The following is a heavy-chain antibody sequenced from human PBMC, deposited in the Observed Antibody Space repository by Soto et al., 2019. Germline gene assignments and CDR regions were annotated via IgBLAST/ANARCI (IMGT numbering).Heavy chain of an antibody. V-gene: IGHV3-30*18. CDR2: ISYDGSNK. CDR1: GFTFISYG. CDR3: AKDHIFGSGSGSYYNVYYYYMDV. D-gene: IGHD3-10*01. Sequence: GGSLILSCAASGFTFISYGMHWVRQAPGKGLEWVAVISYDGSNKYYADSVKGRFTISRDNSKNTLYLQMNSLRAEDTAVYYCAKDHIFGSGSGSYYNVYYYYMDVWGKGTTVTVSS. J-gene: IGHJ6*03.